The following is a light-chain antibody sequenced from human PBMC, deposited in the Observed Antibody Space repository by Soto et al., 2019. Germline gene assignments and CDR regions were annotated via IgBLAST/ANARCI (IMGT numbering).Light chain of an antibody. V-gene: IGKV3-11*01. CDR2: DAS. CDR3: QQRGDWPIT. Sequence: EIVLTQSPATLSLSPGERATLSCRASQSVRTSLAWYQQKFGQAPRLLIYDASNRASGIPARFSGSGSGTDFTLTIRSLEPEDFGGYYCQQRGDWPITLGPGTKVAIK. CDR1: QSVRTS. J-gene: IGKJ3*01.